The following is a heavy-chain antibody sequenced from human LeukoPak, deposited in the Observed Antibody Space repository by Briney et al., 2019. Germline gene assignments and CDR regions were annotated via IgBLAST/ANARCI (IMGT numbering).Heavy chain of an antibody. J-gene: IGHJ4*02. CDR1: GFTFSNFW. V-gene: IGHV3-7*01. CDR2: IKQDGSEK. Sequence: GGSLRLSCATSGFTFSNFWMSWVRQAPGKGLEWVANIKQDGSEKYYVDSVKGRFTISGDNAKNLLYLQMNSLRAEDTAVYYCANGDGFDYWGQGTLVTVSS. CDR3: ANGDGFDY. D-gene: IGHD5-24*01.